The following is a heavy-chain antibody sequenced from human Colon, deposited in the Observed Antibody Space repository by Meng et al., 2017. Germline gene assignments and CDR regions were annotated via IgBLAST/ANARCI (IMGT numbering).Heavy chain of an antibody. J-gene: IGHJ5*01. CDR1: GDSISSTTW. D-gene: IGHD3-22*01. CDR3: ARWGITYDADQCFDY. CDR2: IYHTGTT. V-gene: IGHV4-4*02. Sequence: QLQLQESGPGLVKPSGTLSVTCAVSGDSISSTTWWNWVRQAPGQGLEWIGEIYHTGTTNINPSFKSRVTMSIDKSRNEFSLKLNSLTAADTAIYDCARWGITYDADQCFDYWGRGILVTVSS.